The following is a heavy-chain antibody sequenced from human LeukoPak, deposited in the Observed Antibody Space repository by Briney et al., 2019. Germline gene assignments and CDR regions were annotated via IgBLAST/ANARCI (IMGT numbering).Heavy chain of an antibody. CDR2: IRYDGSNK. V-gene: IGHV3-30*02. D-gene: IGHD5-18*01. Sequence: GGSLRLSCAASGFTFSSYGIHWVRQAPGKGLEWVAFIRYDGSNKSYADSVKGRFTISRDNAKNTLYLQMNSLRAEDTAVYHCARGGGYSYGSFDYWGQGTLVTVSS. CDR3: ARGGGYSYGSFDY. CDR1: GFTFSSYG. J-gene: IGHJ4*02.